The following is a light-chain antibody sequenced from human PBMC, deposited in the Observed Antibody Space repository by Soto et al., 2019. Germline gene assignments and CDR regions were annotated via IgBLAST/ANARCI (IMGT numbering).Light chain of an antibody. J-gene: IGKJ1*01. Sequence: EIVLTQSPGTLSLSPGERAALSCRASQSVTNSYLAWYQQKPGQAPRLLIYGASTRATGVPDRFSGSGSGTDFTLTVSGLEPEDFAVYYCQHYGRSPYTFGQGTKVEIK. CDR3: QHYGRSPYT. CDR2: GAS. V-gene: IGKV3-20*01. CDR1: QSVTNSY.